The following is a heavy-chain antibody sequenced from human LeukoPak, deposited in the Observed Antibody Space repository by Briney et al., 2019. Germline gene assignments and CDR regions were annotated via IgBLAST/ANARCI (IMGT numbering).Heavy chain of an antibody. CDR2: IRGSGGGT. J-gene: IGHJ4*02. V-gene: IGHV3-23*01. D-gene: IGHD2-21*02. CDR3: VKARMPHCGTDCLES. CDR1: GFTFSNYG. Sequence: GGSLRLSCAASGFTFSNYGMSWVRQAPGKGLEWVSVIRGSGGGTYYADSVKGRFTISRDNSKNTVYLQMDSLRAEDTAVYYCVKARMPHCGTDCLESWGQGTLVTVSS.